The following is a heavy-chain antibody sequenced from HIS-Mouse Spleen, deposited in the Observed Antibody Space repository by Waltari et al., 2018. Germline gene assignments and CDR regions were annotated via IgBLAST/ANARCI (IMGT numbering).Heavy chain of an antibody. CDR3: AREIPYSSSWYDWYFDL. J-gene: IGHJ2*01. V-gene: IGHV4-39*07. Sequence: QLQLQESGPGLVKPSETLSLTCPVSGCSISSSSYYWAWIRQPPGKGLEWIGSIYYSGSTYYNPSLKSRVTISVDTSKNQFSLKLSSVTAADTAVYYCAREIPYSSSWYDWYFDLWGRGTLVTVSS. CDR1: GCSISSSSYY. CDR2: IYYSGST. D-gene: IGHD6-13*01.